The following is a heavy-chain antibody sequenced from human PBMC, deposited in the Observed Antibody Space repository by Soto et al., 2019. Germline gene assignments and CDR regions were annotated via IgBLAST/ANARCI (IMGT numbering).Heavy chain of an antibody. Sequence: ASVKVSCKASGYTFTSYGISWVRQAPGRGLEWMGWISAYNGNTNYAQKLQGRVTMTTDTSTSTAYMELRSLRSDDTAVYYCARDSRVPTYYYDSSGYLVYWGQGTLVTVSA. J-gene: IGHJ4*02. V-gene: IGHV1-18*04. CDR2: ISAYNGNT. CDR3: ARDSRVPTYYYDSSGYLVY. CDR1: GYTFTSYG. D-gene: IGHD3-22*01.